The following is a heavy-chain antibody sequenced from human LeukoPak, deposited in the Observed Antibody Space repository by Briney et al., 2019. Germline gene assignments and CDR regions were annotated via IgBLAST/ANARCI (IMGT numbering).Heavy chain of an antibody. CDR3: AKRISGWYLIDY. Sequence: GGSLRLSCAASGFTFSSYAMSWIRQAPGKGLEWVSAITGSGGSTYYADSVKGRFTISRDNSKNTLYLQMNSLRAEDTAVYYCAKRISGWYLIDYWGQGTLVTVSS. CDR1: GFTFSSYA. CDR2: ITGSGGST. D-gene: IGHD6-19*01. J-gene: IGHJ4*02. V-gene: IGHV3-23*01.